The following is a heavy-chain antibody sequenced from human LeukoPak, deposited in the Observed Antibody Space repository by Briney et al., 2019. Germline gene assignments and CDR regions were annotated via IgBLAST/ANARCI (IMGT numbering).Heavy chain of an antibody. V-gene: IGHV4-61*02. J-gene: IGHJ4*02. CDR2: IYTSGST. Sequence: SETLSLTCTVSGGSISSGSYYWSWIRQPAGKGLEWIGRIYTSGSTNYNPSLKSRVTISVDTSENQFSLRLTSVTAADTAVYYCARQTGSGLFILPGGQGTLVTVSS. CDR3: ARQTGSGLFILP. D-gene: IGHD3/OR15-3a*01. CDR1: GGSISSGSYY.